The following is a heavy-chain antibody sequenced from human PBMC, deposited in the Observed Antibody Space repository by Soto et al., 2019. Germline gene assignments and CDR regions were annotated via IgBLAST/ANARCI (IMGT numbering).Heavy chain of an antibody. CDR2: ISYDGSNK. J-gene: IGHJ5*02. CDR3: ARDFDGGSGSYYKRGADNWFDP. D-gene: IGHD3-10*01. Sequence: QVQLVESGGGVVQPGRSLRLSCAASGFTFSSYAMHWVRQAPGKGLEWVAVISYDGSNKYYADSVKGRFTISRDNSKNTLFLQMNSRRAEDTAVYYCARDFDGGSGSYYKRGADNWFDPWGQGTLVTVSS. CDR1: GFTFSSYA. V-gene: IGHV3-30-3*01.